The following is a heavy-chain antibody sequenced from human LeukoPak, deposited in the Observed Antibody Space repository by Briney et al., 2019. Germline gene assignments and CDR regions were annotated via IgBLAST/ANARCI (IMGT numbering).Heavy chain of an antibody. Sequence: GGSLRLSCAASGFTFSSYSMNWVRQAPGKGLEWVSSISSSSSYIYYADSVKGRFTISRDNAKNSLYLQMNSLRADDTAVYYCAREGYCSGGSNTAPRDCYRGATDYWGQGTLVTVSS. J-gene: IGHJ4*02. D-gene: IGHD2-15*01. CDR1: GFTFSSYS. CDR3: AREGYCSGGSNTAPRDCYRGATDY. CDR2: ISSSSSYI. V-gene: IGHV3-21*04.